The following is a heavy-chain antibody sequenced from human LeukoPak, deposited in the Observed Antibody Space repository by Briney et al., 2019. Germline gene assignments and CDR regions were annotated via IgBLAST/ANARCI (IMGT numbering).Heavy chain of an antibody. CDR3: ARGRPVGASTVEDY. CDR1: GFTFSSYW. V-gene: IGHV3-7*01. CDR2: IKQDGSEK. D-gene: IGHD1-26*01. J-gene: IGHJ4*02. Sequence: PGGSLRLSCAASGFTFSSYWMSWVRQAPGKGLEWVANIKQDGSEKYYVDSVKGRFTISRDNSKNTLYLQMNNLRAEDTAVYHCARGRPVGASTVEDYWGQGTLVTVSS.